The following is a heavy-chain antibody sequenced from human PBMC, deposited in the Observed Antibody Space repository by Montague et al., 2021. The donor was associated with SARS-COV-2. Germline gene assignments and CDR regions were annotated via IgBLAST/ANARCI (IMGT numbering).Heavy chain of an antibody. V-gene: IGHV4-61*02. CDR2: ISISGXT. D-gene: IGHD6-19*01. CDR3: ARDIAVADLFDY. Sequence: TLSLTCTVSGGSISSGSYYWSWIRQPAGMGLEWIGRISISGXTXYXXXXKSRVTISVDTSKNQFSLKLSSVTAADTAVYYCARDIAVADLFDYWGQGTLVTVSS. CDR1: GGSISSGSYY. J-gene: IGHJ4*02.